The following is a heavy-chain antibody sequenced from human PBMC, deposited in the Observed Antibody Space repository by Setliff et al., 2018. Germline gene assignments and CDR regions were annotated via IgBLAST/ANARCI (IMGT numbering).Heavy chain of an antibody. Sequence: TLSLTCNVSGGSISSSNYYWGWIRQPPGRGLEWIGNIYHSGSTYYNPSLKTRVTISVDTSKNQFSLRLSSVTAADTAVYYCVGGVVVIAFPGHWGQGTLVTVSS. D-gene: IGHD2-21*01. V-gene: IGHV4-39*01. J-gene: IGHJ4*02. CDR3: VGGVVVIAFPGH. CDR2: IYHSGST. CDR1: GGSISSSNYY.